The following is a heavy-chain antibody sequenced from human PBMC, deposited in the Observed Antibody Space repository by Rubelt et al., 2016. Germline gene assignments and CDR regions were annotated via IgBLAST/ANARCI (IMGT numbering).Heavy chain of an antibody. V-gene: IGHV3-7*01. Sequence: WMSWVRQAPGKGLEWVASIKQDGSEKYYVDSLKGRFTISRDNAKNSLYLQMNSLRAEDTAVYYCARDPQYSSGWYYFDYWGQGTLVTVSS. CDR2: IKQDGSEK. CDR1: W. J-gene: IGHJ4*02. D-gene: IGHD6-19*01. CDR3: ARDPQYSSGWYYFDY.